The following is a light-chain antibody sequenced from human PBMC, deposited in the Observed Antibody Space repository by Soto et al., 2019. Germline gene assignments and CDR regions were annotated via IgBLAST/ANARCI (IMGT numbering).Light chain of an antibody. J-gene: IGLJ1*01. CDR2: EVS. CDR1: SSDLGCYNV. V-gene: IGLV2-23*02. Sequence: HSVVTQPASVASSPAQSITISCTGNSSDLGCYNVVFRYQQHPGKAPKLMIYEVSKRPSGVSNRFSGSKSGNTASLTISWLQAKDEADYYCCTYAGSSTYVFGTGTKVTVL. CDR3: CTYAGSSTYV.